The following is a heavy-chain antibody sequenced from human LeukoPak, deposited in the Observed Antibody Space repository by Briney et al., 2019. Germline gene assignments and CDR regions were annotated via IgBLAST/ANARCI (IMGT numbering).Heavy chain of an antibody. Sequence: GGSLRLSCAASGFTFSRYWMTWVRQAPGKGLEWVANIKQDGTEKYYVDSVEGRFTISRDNAKNSLYLQMNSLRAEDTAVYYCARDSEWGLLRSDYWGQGTLVTVSS. J-gene: IGHJ4*02. CDR1: GFTFSRYW. CDR3: ARDSEWGLLRSDY. D-gene: IGHD1-26*01. V-gene: IGHV3-7*05. CDR2: IKQDGTEK.